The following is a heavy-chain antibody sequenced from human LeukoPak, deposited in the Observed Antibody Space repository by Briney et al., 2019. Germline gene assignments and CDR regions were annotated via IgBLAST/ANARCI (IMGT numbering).Heavy chain of an antibody. CDR1: GFTFSSYE. V-gene: IGHV3-64*01. CDR2: ISSNGDST. Sequence: GGSLRLSCAASGFTFSSYEMHWVRQAPGKGLEYVSAISSNGDSTYYENFVKGRFIISRDNSKNTLYLQMGSLSPEDMAVYYCARDRPGDVWGEGTTVTVSS. CDR3: ARDRPGDV. J-gene: IGHJ6*04.